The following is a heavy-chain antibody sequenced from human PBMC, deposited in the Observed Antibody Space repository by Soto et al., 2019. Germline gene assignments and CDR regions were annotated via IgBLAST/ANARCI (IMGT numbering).Heavy chain of an antibody. V-gene: IGHV1-69*06. CDR3: ATDYDSSGYSKYYFDY. Sequence: QVQLVQSGAEVKKPWSSVKVSCKASGGTFSSYAISWVRQAPGQGLEWMGGIIPIFGTANYAQKFQGRVTITADKSTSTAYMELSSLRSEDTAVYYCATDYDSSGYSKYYFDYWGQGTLVTVSS. D-gene: IGHD3-22*01. J-gene: IGHJ4*02. CDR1: GGTFSSYA. CDR2: IIPIFGTA.